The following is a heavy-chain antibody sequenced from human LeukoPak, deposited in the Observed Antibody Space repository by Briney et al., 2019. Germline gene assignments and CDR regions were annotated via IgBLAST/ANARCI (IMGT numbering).Heavy chain of an antibody. CDR1: GGSISSSSYY. D-gene: IGHD6-13*01. CDR2: IYYSGST. J-gene: IGHJ4*02. V-gene: IGHV4-39*07. CDR3: ARMRPGYSSSWYYSFDY. Sequence: SETLSLTCTVSGGSISSSSYYWGWIRQPPGKGLEWIGSIYYSGSTYYNPSLKSRVTISVDTSKNHFSLKLSSVTAADTAAYSCARMRPGYSSSWYYSFDYWGQGTLVTVSS.